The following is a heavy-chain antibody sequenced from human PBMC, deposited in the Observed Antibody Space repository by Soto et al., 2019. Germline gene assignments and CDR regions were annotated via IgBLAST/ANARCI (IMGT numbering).Heavy chain of an antibody. Sequence: PGGSLRLSCASAGFTFSSYSMNWVRQAPGKGLEWVSYISSSSSTIYYADSVKGRFTISRDNAKNSLYLQMNSLRAEDTAVYYCARDRAIAVAGNTFDDGGQGTLVTVSS. V-gene: IGHV3-48*01. D-gene: IGHD6-19*01. CDR3: ARDRAIAVAGNTFDD. CDR1: GFTFSSYS. CDR2: ISSSSSTI. J-gene: IGHJ4*02.